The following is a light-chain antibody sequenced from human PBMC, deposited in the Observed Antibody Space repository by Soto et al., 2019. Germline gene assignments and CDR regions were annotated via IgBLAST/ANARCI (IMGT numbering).Light chain of an antibody. CDR3: QSYDNSLSGSWV. V-gene: IGLV2-8*01. Sequence: QSALTQPPSASGSPGQSVTISCTGTSSDVGGYNYVSWYQQHPGKAPKLMIYEVSERPSGVPDRFSGSKSSNTASLTVSGLQAEDEADYYCQSYDNSLSGSWVFGGGTKVTVL. CDR1: SSDVGGYNY. J-gene: IGLJ3*02. CDR2: EVS.